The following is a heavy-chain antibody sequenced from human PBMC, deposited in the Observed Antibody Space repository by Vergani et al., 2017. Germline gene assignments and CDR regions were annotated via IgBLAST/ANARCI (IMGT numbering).Heavy chain of an antibody. Sequence: QVQLVQSGAEVKKPGASVKVSCKASGYTFTSYAMHWVRQAPGQRLGWMGWINAGNGNTKYSQKFQGRVTITRDTSASTAYMELSSLRSEDTAVYYCARASFGRGDAGRCFDPWGQGTLVTVSS. CDR3: ARASFGRGDAGRCFDP. CDR2: INAGNGNT. D-gene: IGHD3-3*01. CDR1: GYTFTSYA. J-gene: IGHJ5*02. V-gene: IGHV1-3*01.